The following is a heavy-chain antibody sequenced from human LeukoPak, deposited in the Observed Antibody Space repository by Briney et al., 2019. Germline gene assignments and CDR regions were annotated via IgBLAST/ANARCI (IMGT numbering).Heavy chain of an antibody. V-gene: IGHV3-30-3*01. CDR2: ISYDGSNK. CDR1: GFTFSSYA. J-gene: IGHJ5*02. Sequence: GGSLRLSCAASGFTFSSYAMHWVRQAPGKGLEWVAVISYDGSNKYYADSVKGRFTISRDNSKNTLYLQMNSLRAEDTAVYYCAKVMDYYGSDPWGQGTLVTVSS. CDR3: AKVMDYYGSDP. D-gene: IGHD3-10*01.